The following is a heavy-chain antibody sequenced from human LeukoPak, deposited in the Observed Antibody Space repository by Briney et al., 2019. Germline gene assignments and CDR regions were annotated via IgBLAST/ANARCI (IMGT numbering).Heavy chain of an antibody. CDR2: ISNDGTIK. Sequence: PGGSLRLSCAASGFTFSSYAMHWVRQAPGKGLEWVAVISNDGTIKYYADSVKGRFTISRDNSKNTLYLQMDSLRAEDTAVYYCARDATSSPRIAVAVHWGQGALVTVSS. CDR1: GFTFSSYA. J-gene: IGHJ4*02. CDR3: ARDATSSPRIAVAVH. V-gene: IGHV3-30*04. D-gene: IGHD6-19*01.